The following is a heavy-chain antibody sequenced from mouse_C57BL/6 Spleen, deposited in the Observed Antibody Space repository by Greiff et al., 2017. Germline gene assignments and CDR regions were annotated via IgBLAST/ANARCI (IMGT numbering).Heavy chain of an antibody. Sequence: VQLIESGADLVKPGASVKLSCKASGFTFTEYTINWVKQPSGQGLEWVGWIDPGSGSIKYTENFKDKVTLTAYKATSTVYMELSRLTSEDSAVYFCSRHEEQGYGNYGAMDYWGQGTSVTVSS. CDR1: GFTFTEYT. D-gene: IGHD2-1*01. V-gene: IGHV1-62-2*01. CDR2: IDPGSGSI. CDR3: SRHEEQGYGNYGAMDY. J-gene: IGHJ4*01.